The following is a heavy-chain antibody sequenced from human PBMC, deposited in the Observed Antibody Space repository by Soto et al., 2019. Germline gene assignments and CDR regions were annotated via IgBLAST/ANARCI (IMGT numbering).Heavy chain of an antibody. CDR2: ISSYGSDT. Sequence: EVQLVESGGGLVLPGGSLRLSCAASGFTFSRYGRHWVRQAPGKGLVWVSRISSYGSDTHYADSVKGRFTISRDNAKNTLYLQMNSLRADDTAVYYCASNYAYAEGYYWYGIDVWGQGTTVTVSS. CDR3: ASNYAYAEGYYWYGIDV. D-gene: IGHD3-16*01. V-gene: IGHV3-74*01. J-gene: IGHJ6*02. CDR1: GFTFSRYG.